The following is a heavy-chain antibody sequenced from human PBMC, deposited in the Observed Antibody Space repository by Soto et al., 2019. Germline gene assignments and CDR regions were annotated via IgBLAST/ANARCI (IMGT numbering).Heavy chain of an antibody. CDR1: GYTLTELS. Sequence: ASVKVSCKVSGYTLTELSMHWVRQAPGKGLEWMGGFDPEDGETIYAQKFQGRVTMTEDTSTDTAYMELSSLRSEDTAVYYCATVSPEYSSSWPLGYWGQGTLVTVSS. CDR2: FDPEDGET. V-gene: IGHV1-24*01. D-gene: IGHD6-13*01. CDR3: ATVSPEYSSSWPLGY. J-gene: IGHJ4*02.